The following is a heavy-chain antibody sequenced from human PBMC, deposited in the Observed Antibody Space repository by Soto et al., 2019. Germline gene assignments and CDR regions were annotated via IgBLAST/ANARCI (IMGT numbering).Heavy chain of an antibody. D-gene: IGHD3-9*01. CDR1: GFSMTNHA. Sequence: PGGSLRLSCVVSGFSMTNHALTWVRQAPGKGLEWVSSISSTGSKTYYADSIKGRFTISRDNSKNTVFLQMNSLRPDDMAFHFCAREPKPFLTGYYDLWGQGTLVTVS. CDR3: AREPKPFLTGYYDL. CDR2: ISSTGSKT. V-gene: IGHV3-23*01. J-gene: IGHJ4*02.